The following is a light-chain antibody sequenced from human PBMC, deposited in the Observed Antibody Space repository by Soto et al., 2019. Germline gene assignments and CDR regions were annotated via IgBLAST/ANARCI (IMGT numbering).Light chain of an antibody. Sequence: EIVWTQCPATLSLSPGERATLSCGASQALRSSYLAWYQQKPGLAPRLLIYATSTRATGIPDRFSGSGSVTDFTLTISRLEPEDLAVYYCQQFGISPWRSGQRTKVESK. J-gene: IGKJ1*01. CDR3: QQFGISPWR. V-gene: IGKV3D-20*01. CDR1: QALRSSY. CDR2: ATS.